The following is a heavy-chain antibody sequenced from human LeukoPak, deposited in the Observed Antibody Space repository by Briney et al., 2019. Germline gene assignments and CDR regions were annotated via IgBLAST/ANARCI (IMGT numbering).Heavy chain of an antibody. Sequence: PSETLSLTCTVSGGSISSGDYYWSWIRQPPGKGLEWIGYIYYSGSTYYNPSLKSRVTISVDTSKNQFSLKLSSVTAADTAVYYCAREPTYYDSSGYYSYYFDYWGQGTLVTVSS. D-gene: IGHD3-22*01. CDR1: GGSISSGDYY. CDR2: IYYSGST. V-gene: IGHV4-30-4*02. J-gene: IGHJ4*02. CDR3: AREPTYYDSSGYYSYYFDY.